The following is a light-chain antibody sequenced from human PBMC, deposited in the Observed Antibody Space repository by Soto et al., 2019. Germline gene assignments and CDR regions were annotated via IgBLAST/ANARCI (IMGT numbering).Light chain of an antibody. Sequence: DIQMTQSPSTLSASVGDRVTITCRASQSINSWLAWYQQKPGTAPNLLIYKASTLQSGVPSRFSGSGSGTEFTLTISSLQPDDSATYYCQQYNDNWTFGQGTKVEIK. J-gene: IGKJ1*01. CDR1: QSINSW. V-gene: IGKV1-5*03. CDR2: KAS. CDR3: QQYNDNWT.